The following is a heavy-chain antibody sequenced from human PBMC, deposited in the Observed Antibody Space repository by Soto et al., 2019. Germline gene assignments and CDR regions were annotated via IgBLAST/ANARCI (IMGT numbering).Heavy chain of an antibody. CDR2: FVPVFGSA. D-gene: IGHD5-18*01. J-gene: IGHJ5*02. CDR3: VGGMDTVGSSGGSAP. CDR1: GAAFNTIT. Sequence: QVQLVQSGAEVKKPGSSVRVSCKASGAAFNTITINWVRQAPGQGLEWMGGFVPVFGSATYAQKFQGRVAIPADASTDIFYRDWSSLNSEDRALFFCVGGMDTVGSSGGSAPGGKGPLATVPP. V-gene: IGHV1-69*01.